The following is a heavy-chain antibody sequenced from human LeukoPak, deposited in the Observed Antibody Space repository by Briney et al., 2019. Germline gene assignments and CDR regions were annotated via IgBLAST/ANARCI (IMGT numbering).Heavy chain of an antibody. J-gene: IGHJ4*02. Sequence: PGGSLRLSCSASGFTFSRYAMHWVRQAPGKGLEYVSAISSNGGSTYYADSVKGRFTISRDNSKNTLYLQMSSLRVEDTAVYYCFVVVNAIPRWGQGTLVTVSS. D-gene: IGHD2-21*01. CDR3: FVVVNAIPR. V-gene: IGHV3-64D*09. CDR1: GFTFSRYA. CDR2: ISSNGGST.